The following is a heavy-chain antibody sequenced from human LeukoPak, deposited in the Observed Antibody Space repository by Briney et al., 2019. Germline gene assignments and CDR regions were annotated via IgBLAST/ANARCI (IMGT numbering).Heavy chain of an antibody. J-gene: IGHJ4*02. CDR1: GGSISSSSYY. D-gene: IGHD5-24*01. V-gene: IGHV4-39*01. CDR3: ARVRGRDGSNYHFDC. Sequence: KPSETLSLTCTVSGGSISSSSYYWGWIRQPPGKGLEWIGSIYYSGSTYYNPSLKSRVTISVDTSETQFSLKLSSVTAADTAVYYCARVRGRDGSNYHFDCWGQGTLVTVSS. CDR2: IYYSGST.